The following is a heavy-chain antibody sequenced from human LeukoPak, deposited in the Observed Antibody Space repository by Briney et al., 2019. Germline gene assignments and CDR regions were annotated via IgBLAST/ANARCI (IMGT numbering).Heavy chain of an antibody. CDR1: GYTFIGHY. D-gene: IGHD3/OR15-3a*01. V-gene: IGHV1-2*02. J-gene: IGHJ3*02. CDR3: ARIMEYYDFTPRGFDI. CDR2: MNPDSGGT. Sequence: APVKLSCKASGYTFIGHYIHWVRQAPGHGLEWMGWMNPDSGGTNYAQKLQDRVTMNRDTSITTAYMELSRLTSDDTAIYYCARIMEYYDFTPRGFDIWGQGTMVAVSS.